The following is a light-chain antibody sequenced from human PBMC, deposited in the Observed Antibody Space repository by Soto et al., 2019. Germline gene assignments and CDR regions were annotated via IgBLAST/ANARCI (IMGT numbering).Light chain of an antibody. Sequence: DIPMTQSPSSLSASVGDRVTITCQASQDIRNYLNWYQQKPGKAPKVLIYDASNLKTGVPSRFSGSGFGTNFTVTISSLQPEDIATYYCQHYDNLPFTFGPGTKVDMK. V-gene: IGKV1-33*01. CDR3: QHYDNLPFT. CDR2: DAS. J-gene: IGKJ3*01. CDR1: QDIRNY.